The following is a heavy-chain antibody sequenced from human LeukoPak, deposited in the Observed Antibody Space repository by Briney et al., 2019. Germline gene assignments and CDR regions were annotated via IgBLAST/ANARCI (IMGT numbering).Heavy chain of an antibody. V-gene: IGHV1-69*05. J-gene: IGHJ5*02. CDR1: GGTFSSYA. CDR3: ARSVAAAFTGFDP. D-gene: IGHD2-15*01. Sequence: SVKVSCKASGGTFSSYAISWVRQAPGQGLEWMGGIIPIFGTANYAQKFQGRVTITTDESTSTAYIELSSLRSEDTAVYYCARSVAAAFTGFDPWGQGTLVTVSS. CDR2: IIPIFGTA.